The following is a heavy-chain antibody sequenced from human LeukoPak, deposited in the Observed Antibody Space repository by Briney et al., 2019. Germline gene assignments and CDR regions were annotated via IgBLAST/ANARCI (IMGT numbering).Heavy chain of an antibody. CDR1: GGSFSGYY. CDR2: INHSGST. V-gene: IGHV4-34*01. CDR3: ARELTD. J-gene: IGHJ4*02. Sequence: SETLSLTCAVYGGSFSGYYWSWIRQPPGKGLEWIGEINHSGSTNYNPSLKSRVTISVDASKNQFSLKLSSATAADTAVYYCARELTDWGQGTLVTVSS. D-gene: IGHD2-15*01.